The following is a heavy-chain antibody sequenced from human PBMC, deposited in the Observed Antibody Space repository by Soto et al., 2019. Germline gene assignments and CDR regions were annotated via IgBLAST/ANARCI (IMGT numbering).Heavy chain of an antibody. V-gene: IGHV4-31*01. D-gene: IGHD6-13*01. CDR2: IYHSGST. CDR3: ARDRISAAGYFDY. CDR1: GGSINSGAYY. J-gene: IGHJ4*02. Sequence: QVQLQESGPGLVKPSQTLSLTCTVSGGSINSGAYYWSWIRQHPGKGLEWIGYIYHSGSTYYNPYLKRLVTISVDMSKNEFSLKLSSVTVADTAVYYCARDRISAAGYFDYWGQGTLVTVSS.